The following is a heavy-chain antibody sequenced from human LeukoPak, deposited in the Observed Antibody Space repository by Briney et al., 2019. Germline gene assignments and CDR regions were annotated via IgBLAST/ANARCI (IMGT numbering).Heavy chain of an antibody. CDR2: IYSGGST. D-gene: IGHD3-22*01. Sequence: GGSLRLSCAASEFSVGSNYVTWVRQAPGKGLEWVSLIYSGGSTYYADSVKGRFTISRDNSKNTLYLQMNSLRAEDTAVYYCAKMYYYESSGYSLGAYWGQGTLVTVSS. CDR3: AKMYYYESSGYSLGAY. J-gene: IGHJ4*02. CDR1: EFSVGSNY. V-gene: IGHV3-53*01.